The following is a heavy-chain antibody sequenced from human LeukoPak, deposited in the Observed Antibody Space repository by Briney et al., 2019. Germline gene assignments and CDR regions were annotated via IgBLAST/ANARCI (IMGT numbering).Heavy chain of an antibody. J-gene: IGHJ4*02. D-gene: IGHD3-9*01. CDR1: GYTFINYG. V-gene: IGHV1-18*01. Sequence: ASVKVSCKASGYTFINYGISWVRQAPGQGLEWMGWISPDNVNTYYAQKLQGRVTVTTDTSTSTAYMELRSLRSDDTAVYYCARDAYYDILTGYYGFDYWGQGTLVTVSS. CDR2: ISPDNVNT. CDR3: ARDAYYDILTGYYGFDY.